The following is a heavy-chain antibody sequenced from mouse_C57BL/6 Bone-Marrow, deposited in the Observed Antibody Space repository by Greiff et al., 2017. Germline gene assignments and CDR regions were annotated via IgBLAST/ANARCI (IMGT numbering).Heavy chain of an antibody. Sequence: QVHVKQSGAELVRPGSSVKLSCKASGYTFTSYWMHWVKQRPIQGLEWIGNIDPSDSETHYNQKFKDKATLTVDKSSSTAYMQRSSLTSEDSAVYYSARSLITTVVATDYWGQGTTLTVSS. V-gene: IGHV1-52*01. CDR3: ARSLITTVVATDY. CDR1: GYTFTSYW. D-gene: IGHD1-1*01. CDR2: IDPSDSET. J-gene: IGHJ2*01.